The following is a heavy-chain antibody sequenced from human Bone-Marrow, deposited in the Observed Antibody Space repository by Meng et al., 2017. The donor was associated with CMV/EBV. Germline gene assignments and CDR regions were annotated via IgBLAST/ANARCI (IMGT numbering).Heavy chain of an antibody. D-gene: IGHD2-2*01. V-gene: IGHV5-51*01. J-gene: IGHJ4*02. CDR1: GYRFTTFW. Sequence: GESLKISCKGSGYRFTTFWIGWVRQMPGKGLEWMGVIYPNDSDTRYSPSFQGQVTISADKSINTAYLQWSSLQASDTATYYCARHSRYCSSTSCSIDNWGQGTLVTVS. CDR2: IYPNDSDT. CDR3: ARHSRYCSSTSCSIDN.